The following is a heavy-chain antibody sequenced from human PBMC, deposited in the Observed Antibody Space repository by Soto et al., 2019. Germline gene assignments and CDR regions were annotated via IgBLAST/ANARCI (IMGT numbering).Heavy chain of an antibody. V-gene: IGHV1-69*01. CDR2: IIPIFGTA. CDR1: GGTFSSYA. J-gene: IGHJ4*02. Sequence: QVQLVQSGAEVKKPGSSVKVSCKASGGTFSSYAISWVRQAPGQGLEWMGGIIPIFGTANYAQKFQGRVTITADECTSTAYMELSSLRSEETAVYYCARVLFGGQFLYGPLEYWGQGTLVTVSS. CDR3: ARVLFGGQFLYGPLEY. D-gene: IGHD3-10*01.